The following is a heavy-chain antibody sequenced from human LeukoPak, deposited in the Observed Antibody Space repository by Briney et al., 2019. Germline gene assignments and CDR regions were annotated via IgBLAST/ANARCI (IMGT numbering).Heavy chain of an antibody. V-gene: IGHV3-33*06. D-gene: IGHD6-13*01. J-gene: IGHJ4*02. CDR3: AKDPLPRSSWIDH. CDR2: IWYDGSNK. CDR1: GFTFSSYG. Sequence: PGGSLRLSCAASGFTFSSYGMHWVRQAPGKGLEWVAVIWYDGSNKYYADSVKGRFTISRDNSKNTLYLQMNSLRAEDTAVYYCAKDPLPRSSWIDHWGQGTLVTVSS.